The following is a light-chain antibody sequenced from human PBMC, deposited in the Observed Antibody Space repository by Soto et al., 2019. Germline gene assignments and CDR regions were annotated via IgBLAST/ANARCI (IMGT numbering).Light chain of an antibody. V-gene: IGKV3-20*01. CDR2: DAS. J-gene: IGKJ4*01. CDR3: QQYGSSPKLT. Sequence: EIVLTQSPGTLSLSPGERATLSCRASQSVSSSYLAWYQQKPGQAPRLLIYDASTRATGIPDRFSGSGSGTDFTLTISRLEPADFAVYYCQQYGSSPKLTFGGGTKVEIK. CDR1: QSVSSSY.